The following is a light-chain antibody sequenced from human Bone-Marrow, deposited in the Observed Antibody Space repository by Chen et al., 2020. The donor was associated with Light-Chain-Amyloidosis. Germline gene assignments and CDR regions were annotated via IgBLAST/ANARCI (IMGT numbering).Light chain of an antibody. Sequence: SYVLTQPSSVSVAPGQTATIACGGNNIGSTSEHWYQQTPGQAPLLVVYDDSDRPSGIPERLSGTNGGNTATLTSSRVEAGDEADYYCQVWDRSSERPVFGGGTKLTVL. V-gene: IGLV3-21*02. CDR3: QVWDRSSERPV. CDR1: NIGSTS. J-gene: IGLJ3*02. CDR2: DDS.